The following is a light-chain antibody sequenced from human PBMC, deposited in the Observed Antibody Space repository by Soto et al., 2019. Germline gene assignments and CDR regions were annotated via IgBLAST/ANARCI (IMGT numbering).Light chain of an antibody. CDR1: SSDVGGYDY. Sequence: QSVLTQPPSASGSPGQSVTISCTGTSSDVGGYDYVSWYQQHPGKAPKLMIFEVNKRPSGVPDRFSGSKSGNTASLTVSGLQAEDEADYYCSSYADSNFGVFGGGTKLTVL. CDR3: SSYADSNFGV. J-gene: IGLJ3*02. CDR2: EVN. V-gene: IGLV2-8*01.